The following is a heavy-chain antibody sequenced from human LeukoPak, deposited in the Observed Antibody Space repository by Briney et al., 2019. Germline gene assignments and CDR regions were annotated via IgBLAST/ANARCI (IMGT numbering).Heavy chain of an antibody. Sequence: PGGSLRLSCAASGFTFSDYYMSWIRQAPGKGLEWVSSISSSSSYIYYADSVKGRFAISRDNAKNSLYLQMNSLRAEDTAVYYCARTYYYDSSGYYGYWGQGTLVTVSS. CDR1: GFTFSDYY. CDR3: ARTYYYDSSGYYGY. J-gene: IGHJ4*02. CDR2: ISSSSSYI. V-gene: IGHV3-11*06. D-gene: IGHD3-22*01.